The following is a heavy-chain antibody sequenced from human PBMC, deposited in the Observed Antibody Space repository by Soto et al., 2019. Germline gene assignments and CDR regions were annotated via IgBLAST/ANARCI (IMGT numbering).Heavy chain of an antibody. V-gene: IGHV4-38-2*02. CDR1: GSSISSAYY. J-gene: IGHJ4*02. CDR3: ARDSSGWNYYFDY. Sequence: SETLSLTCAVSGSSISSAYYWGWIRQPPGKGLEWIGSIYHSGSTYYNPSLKSRVTISVDTSKNQFSLKLSSVTAADTAVYYCARDSSGWNYYFDYWGQGTLVTVSS. D-gene: IGHD6-19*01. CDR2: IYHSGST.